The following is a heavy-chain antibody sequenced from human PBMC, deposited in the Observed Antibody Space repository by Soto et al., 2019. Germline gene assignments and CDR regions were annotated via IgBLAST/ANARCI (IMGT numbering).Heavy chain of an antibody. V-gene: IGHV4-4*02. D-gene: IGHD2-15*01. CDR3: ARIVVVAATSDNLDM. CDR2: IYHSGST. Sequence: SETLSLTCAVSGGSISSGDWWSWVRQAPGKGLEWIGEIYHSGSTNYNPSLKSRVTISLEKSKNQFSLKLNFVTAADTAVYFCARIVVVAATSDNLDMWGQGTMVT. J-gene: IGHJ3*02. CDR1: GGSISSGDW.